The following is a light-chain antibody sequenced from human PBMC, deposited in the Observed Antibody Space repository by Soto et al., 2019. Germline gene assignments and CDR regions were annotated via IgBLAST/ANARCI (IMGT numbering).Light chain of an antibody. CDR3: QQYNHYSGLT. CDR1: QSIIRW. V-gene: IGKV1-5*01. Sequence: DIQMTQSPFTLSASVGDRVTITGRASQSIIRWLAWYQQKPGKAPNLLIYNASSLETGVPSWFSGSGSGTKFTLPISSLQPDDFATYYCQQYNHYSGLTFGGGTKVEIK. CDR2: NAS. J-gene: IGKJ4*01.